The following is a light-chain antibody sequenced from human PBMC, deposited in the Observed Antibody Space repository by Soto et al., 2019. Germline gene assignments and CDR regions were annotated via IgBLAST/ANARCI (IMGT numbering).Light chain of an antibody. Sequence: QSVLTQPPSASGTPGHRVTSSCSGSSSNIGSKTVNWYQQLPGTAPKLLIYSNYQRPSGVPDRFSGSKSGTSASLAISGLQSEDEADYYCAAWDASLNGYVFGTGTKVTVL. CDR3: AAWDASLNGYV. J-gene: IGLJ1*01. CDR2: SNY. CDR1: SSNIGSKT. V-gene: IGLV1-44*01.